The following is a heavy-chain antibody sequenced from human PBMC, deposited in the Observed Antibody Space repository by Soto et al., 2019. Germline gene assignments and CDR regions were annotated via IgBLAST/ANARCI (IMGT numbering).Heavy chain of an antibody. D-gene: IGHD3-16*02. CDR2: IKQAGSEK. CDR3: ARSAWGVIVVGANGRDV. V-gene: IGHV3-7*01. Sequence: EVQLVESGGGLVQPGGSLRLSCADSGLTFSSYWMSWVRKSSGKGLVWVAKIKQAGSEKYYVDSVKGRFTITRENAKNSLYQQMNSLRAEDTAVYYCARSAWGVIVVGANGRDVWGQGTTVTVSS. CDR1: GLTFSSYW. J-gene: IGHJ6*02.